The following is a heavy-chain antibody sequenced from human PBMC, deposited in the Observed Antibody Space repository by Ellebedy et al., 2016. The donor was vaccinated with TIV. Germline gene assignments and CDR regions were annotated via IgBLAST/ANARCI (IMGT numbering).Heavy chain of an antibody. CDR2: ISNGGDT. CDR3: ARGGYDFWNPRY. J-gene: IGHJ4*02. V-gene: IGHV3-69-1*01. Sequence: GESLKISCAASGFTFGCCAISWVRQAPGKGLEWVSVISNGGDTTYADSVKGRFTISRDNAKNSLYLQMNSLRAEDTAVYYCARGGYDFWNPRYWGQGTLVTVSS. D-gene: IGHD3-3*01. CDR1: GFTFGCCA.